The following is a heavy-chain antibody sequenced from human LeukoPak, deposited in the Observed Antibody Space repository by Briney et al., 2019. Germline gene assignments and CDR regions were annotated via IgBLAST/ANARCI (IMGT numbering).Heavy chain of an antibody. CDR1: GFTFSSYA. CDR2: ISYDGSNK. Sequence: PGGSLRLSCAASGFTFSSYAMHWVRQAPGKGLEWVAVISYDGSNKYYAHSVKGRFTISRDNSKNTLYLQMNSLRAEDTAVYYCAGDLNYDFWSGYWDYYYYGMDVWGQGTTVTVSS. CDR3: AGDLNYDFWSGYWDYYYYGMDV. V-gene: IGHV3-30-3*01. J-gene: IGHJ6*02. D-gene: IGHD3-3*01.